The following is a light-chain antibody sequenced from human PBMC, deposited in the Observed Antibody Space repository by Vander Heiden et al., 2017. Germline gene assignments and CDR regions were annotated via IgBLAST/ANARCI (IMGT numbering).Light chain of an antibody. CDR1: KLGDKY. V-gene: IGLV3-1*01. J-gene: IGLJ2*01. CDR3: QAWDSSVA. Sequence: SYALIQPPSVSVSPGQTASITCSGGKLGDKYSFWYQQKPGQSPVLVIYQDTKRPSGIPERFSGSNSGNTATLTISGTQAMDEADYYCQAWDSSVAFGGGTKLTVL. CDR2: QDT.